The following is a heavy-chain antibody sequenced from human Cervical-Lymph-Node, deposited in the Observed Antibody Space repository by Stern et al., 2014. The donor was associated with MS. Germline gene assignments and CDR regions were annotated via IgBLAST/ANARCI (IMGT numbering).Heavy chain of an antibody. J-gene: IGHJ4*02. D-gene: IGHD3-3*01. V-gene: IGHV1-18*01. CDR3: ARDRNWRFDY. CDR2: ISANSGNT. Sequence: VQLVESGAEVKKPGASVKVSCKASGYIFTINGISWVRQAPGQGLEWMGWISANSGNTNYAQKFQGRVTLTTDTSASTAYMELGSLRSDDTAVYYCARDRNWRFDYWGQGTLLTVSS. CDR1: GYIFTING.